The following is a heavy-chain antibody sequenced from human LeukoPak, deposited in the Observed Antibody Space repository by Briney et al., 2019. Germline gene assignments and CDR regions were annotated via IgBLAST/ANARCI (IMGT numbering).Heavy chain of an antibody. Sequence: ASVKVSCKASGYTFTSYAMNWVRQAPGQGLEWMGWINTNTGNPTYAQGFTGRFVFSLDTSVSTAYLQISSLKAEDTAVYYCTSGSYYRLGYYYGMDVWGQGTTVTVSS. CDR1: GYTFTSYA. J-gene: IGHJ6*02. D-gene: IGHD1-26*01. CDR3: TSGSYYRLGYYYGMDV. V-gene: IGHV7-4-1*02. CDR2: INTNTGNP.